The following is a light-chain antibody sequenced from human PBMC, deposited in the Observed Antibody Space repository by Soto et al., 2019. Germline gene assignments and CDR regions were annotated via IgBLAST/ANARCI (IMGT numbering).Light chain of an antibody. CDR1: QSVFSSSAKRDY. CDR3: QQYLSAPLT. Sequence: DIVMTQSPDSLAVSLGERATINCKSSQSVFSSSAKRDYLAWFQQKAGQAPKTLIYDTSTREPGVPGRFSGSGSGTEFTLTITNLQAEDVATNYCQQYLSAPLTLGQGTKVEIK. CDR2: DTS. J-gene: IGKJ2*01. V-gene: IGKV4-1*01.